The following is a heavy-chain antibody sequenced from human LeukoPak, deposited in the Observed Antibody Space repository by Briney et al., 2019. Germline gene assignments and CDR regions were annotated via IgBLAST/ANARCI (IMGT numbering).Heavy chain of an antibody. V-gene: IGHV3-7*01. CDR1: GFTFSTYW. CDR2: IKGDESAR. D-gene: IGHD1-26*01. Sequence: GGSLRLSCAASGFTFSTYWMAWVRQAPGKGLEWVANIKGDESARHQADSVKGRFTISRDNARNSVYLQMSSLRGEDTAVYYCARDVGGSLDYWGQGTLVTVSS. CDR3: ARDVGGSLDY. J-gene: IGHJ4*02.